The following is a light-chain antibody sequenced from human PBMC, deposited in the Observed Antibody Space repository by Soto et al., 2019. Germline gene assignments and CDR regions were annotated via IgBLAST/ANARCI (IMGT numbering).Light chain of an antibody. V-gene: IGLV2-14*01. CDR2: EVS. Sequence: QSVLAQPASVSGSPGQSITISCTGTGSDVGGYNYVSWYQQHPGKAPKLMIYEVSNRPSGVSNRFSGSKSGNTASLTISGLQAEDEADYYCSSYTSSSTLPYVFGTGTRSPS. CDR3: SSYTSSSTLPYV. CDR1: GSDVGGYNY. J-gene: IGLJ1*01.